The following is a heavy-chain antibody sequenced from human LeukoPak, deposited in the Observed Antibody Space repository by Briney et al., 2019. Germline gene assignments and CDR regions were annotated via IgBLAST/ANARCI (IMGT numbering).Heavy chain of an antibody. Sequence: PSETLSLTCTVSGGSISSYYWSWIRQPPGKGLEWIGYIYYSGSTNYNPSLKSRATISVDTSKNQFSLKLSSVTAADTAVYYCARGQEWGDYYFDYWGQGTLVTVSS. CDR1: GGSISSYY. CDR2: IYYSGST. D-gene: IGHD2-8*01. CDR3: ARGQEWGDYYFDY. V-gene: IGHV4-59*01. J-gene: IGHJ4*02.